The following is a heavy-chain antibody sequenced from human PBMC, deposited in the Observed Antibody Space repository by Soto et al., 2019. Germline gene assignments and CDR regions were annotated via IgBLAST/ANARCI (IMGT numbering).Heavy chain of an antibody. Sequence: SETLALTCGVSGGTVASSHWWSWVRQSPGRGLEWIGNVYHTGDTNFNPSLQSRVTFSVDKSNNQFSLRLTSVAAADTAVYFCAREIVTAGGNNYFDPWGPGTLVTVS. CDR2: VYHTGDT. V-gene: IGHV4-4*02. D-gene: IGHD2-21*02. CDR3: AREIVTAGGNNYFDP. J-gene: IGHJ5*02. CDR1: GGTVASSHW.